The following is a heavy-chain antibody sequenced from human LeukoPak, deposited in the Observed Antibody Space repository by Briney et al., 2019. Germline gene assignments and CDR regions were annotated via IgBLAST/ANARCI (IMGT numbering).Heavy chain of an antibody. CDR1: GFTFSTYT. D-gene: IGHD4-17*01. CDR2: ISGGSSTM. V-gene: IGHV3-48*01. J-gene: IGHJ4*02. Sequence: GGSLRLSCAASGFTFSTYTMSWVRQAPGKGLEWVSFISGGSSTMYYADSVRGRFTISRDNARNSLYLQMNSLRAEDTAVYYCARDMTTVTTGDYWGQGTLVTVST. CDR3: ARDMTTVTTGDY.